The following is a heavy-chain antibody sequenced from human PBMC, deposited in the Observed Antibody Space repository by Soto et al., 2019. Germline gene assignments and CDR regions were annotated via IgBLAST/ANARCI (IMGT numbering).Heavy chain of an antibody. CDR3: AKGDCSSTSCYEDYYYYYYREV. CDR1: GFTFDDYA. V-gene: IGHV3-9*01. Sequence: EVQLVESGGGFVQPGRSLRLSCAASGFTFDDYAMHWVRQAPGKGLEWVSGISWNSGSIGYADSVKGRFTISRDNAKNFLYLQMNSLRAEDTALYYCAKGDCSSTSCYEDYYYYYYREVWGKGTTVTVSS. D-gene: IGHD2-2*01. CDR2: ISWNSGSI. J-gene: IGHJ6*03.